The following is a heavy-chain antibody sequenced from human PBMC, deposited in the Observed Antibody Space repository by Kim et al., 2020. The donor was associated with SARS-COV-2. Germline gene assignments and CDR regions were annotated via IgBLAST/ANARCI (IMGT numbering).Heavy chain of an antibody. CDR3: ARAGYGSGSYYNSYYYYYGMDV. J-gene: IGHJ6*02. CDR2: IYYSGST. D-gene: IGHD3-10*01. Sequence: SQTLSLTCTVSGGSLSSSYWSWIRQPPGKGLEWIGYIYYSGSTNYNPSLKSQVTISVDTSKNQFSLKLSSVTAADTAVYYCARAGYGSGSYYNSYYYYYGMDVWGQGTTVTVSS. CDR1: GGSLSSSY. V-gene: IGHV4-59*13.